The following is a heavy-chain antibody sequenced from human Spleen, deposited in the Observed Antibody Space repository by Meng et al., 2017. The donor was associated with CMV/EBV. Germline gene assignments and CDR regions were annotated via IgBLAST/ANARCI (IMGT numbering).Heavy chain of an antibody. CDR3: VRDLGYCSSGGCNYYYSLDV. CDR1: GVSVCSDSPT. Sequence: LRLSCAISGVSVCSDSPTWDWIRQSPSRGLEWLGRTYYRSKWYNYYAGSVKGRLTINPDTSKNQFSLQLRSVTPEDTAVYYCVRDLGYCSSGGCNYYYSLDVWSQGTTVTVSS. V-gene: IGHV6-1*01. CDR2: TYYRSKWYN. J-gene: IGHJ6*02. D-gene: IGHD2-15*01.